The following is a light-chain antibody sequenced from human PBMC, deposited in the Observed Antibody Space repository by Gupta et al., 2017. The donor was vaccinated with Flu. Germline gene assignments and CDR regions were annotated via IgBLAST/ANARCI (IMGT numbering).Light chain of an antibody. Sequence: SSALTQDPAVSVALRQTVRITCQGDSLRNSYASWYQQKPGQAPVLVIYAKNIRPSGNPDRFSGSSSGNTAAVTITGARAEDEEDYYCDSRYSTDNHPAVFGGGTKLTVL. CDR3: DSRYSTDNHPAV. CDR1: SLRNSY. V-gene: IGLV3-19*01. CDR2: AKN. J-gene: IGLJ2*01.